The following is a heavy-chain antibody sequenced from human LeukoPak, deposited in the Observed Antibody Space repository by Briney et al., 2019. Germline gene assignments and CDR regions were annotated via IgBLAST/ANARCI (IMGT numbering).Heavy chain of an antibody. Sequence: SETLSLTCPIYGGSSSGFYWSWIRQPPGKGLEWIGEIIHSGGTNYNPSLKSRVTMSVDRSKNQFSLEVTSVTAADTAVYYCARSHSSDWYTKDLWGQGTLVTVSS. V-gene: IGHV4-34*12. CDR2: IIHSGGT. CDR3: ARSHSSDWYTKDL. D-gene: IGHD6-19*01. J-gene: IGHJ5*02. CDR1: GGSSSGFY.